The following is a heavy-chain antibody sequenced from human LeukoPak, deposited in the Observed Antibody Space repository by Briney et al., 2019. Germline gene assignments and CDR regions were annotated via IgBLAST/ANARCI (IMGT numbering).Heavy chain of an antibody. CDR1: GYTFTSYG. CDR2: INAYNGNT. D-gene: IGHD3-10*01. V-gene: IGHV1-18*01. CDR3: ARVVLYYGSGSYYSFYYFDY. J-gene: IGHJ4*02. Sequence: ASVKVSCKASGYTFTSYGISWVRQAPGQGLEWMGWINAYNGNTNYAQKLQGGVTMTTDTSTSTAYMELRSLRSDDTAVYYCARVVLYYGSGSYYSFYYFDYWGQGTLVTVSS.